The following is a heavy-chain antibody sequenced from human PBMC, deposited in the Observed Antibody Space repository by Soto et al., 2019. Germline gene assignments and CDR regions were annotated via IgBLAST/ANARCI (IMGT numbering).Heavy chain of an antibody. J-gene: IGHJ6*02. CDR1: GFTFSSYA. V-gene: IGHV3-64*01. CDR3: ARGVVVVVATYGMDV. D-gene: IGHD2-15*01. Sequence: EVQLVESGGGLVQPGGSLRLSCAASGFTFSSYAMHWVRQAPGKGLEYVSAISSNGGSTYYANSVKGRFTISRDNSKNTLDLQMGSLRAEEMAVYYCARGVVVVVATYGMDVWGQGTTVTVSS. CDR2: ISSNGGST.